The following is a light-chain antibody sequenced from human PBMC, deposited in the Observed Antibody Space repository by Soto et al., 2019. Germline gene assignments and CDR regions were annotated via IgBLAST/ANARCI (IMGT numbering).Light chain of an antibody. CDR2: GAS. J-gene: IGKJ2*01. V-gene: IGKV3-15*01. CDR3: QQYNNWPPGKYT. Sequence: EIMMTQSPATLSVSPGERATLSCRSSQSVSSNLSWYQQKPGQAPRLLIYGASTRATCIPARFSGSGSGTEFTLTISSLQSEDFAVYYCQQYNNWPPGKYTFGQGTKLQIK. CDR1: QSVSSN.